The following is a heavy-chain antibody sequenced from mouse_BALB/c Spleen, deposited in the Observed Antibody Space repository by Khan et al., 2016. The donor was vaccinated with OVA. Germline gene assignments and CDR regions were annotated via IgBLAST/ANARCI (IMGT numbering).Heavy chain of an antibody. Sequence: VRLQQSGPELVKPGASVKISCKASGYSFTGYIMNWVMQSHGKSLEWIGRINPHIGETLYNQKFKGKATLTVDESSRTAHMELRSLASEDSAVYYCARKLGSDFDYWGQGTTVTVSS. CDR2: INPHIGET. V-gene: IGHV1-20*02. D-gene: IGHD1-1*01. CDR3: ARKLGSDFDY. CDR1: GYSFTGYI. J-gene: IGHJ2*01.